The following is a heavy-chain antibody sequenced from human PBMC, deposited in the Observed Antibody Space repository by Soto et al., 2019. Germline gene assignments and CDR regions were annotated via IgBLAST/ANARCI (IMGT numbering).Heavy chain of an antibody. CDR3: ARDCSGGRCYFQGLNSYFYGLDV. CDR2: IKQDGSEK. V-gene: IGHV3-7*01. D-gene: IGHD2-15*01. Sequence: GSLRLSCAASGFTLSSYWMSWVRQAPGEGLEWVANIKQDGSEKYYVDSVKGRFTISRDNAKNSLYLQMNSLRAEDTAVYYCARDCSGGRCYFQGLNSYFYGLDVWGQGTTVTSP. J-gene: IGHJ6*02. CDR1: GFTLSSYW.